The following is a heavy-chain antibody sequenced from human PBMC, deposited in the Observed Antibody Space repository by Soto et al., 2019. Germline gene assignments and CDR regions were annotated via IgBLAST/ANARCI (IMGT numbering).Heavy chain of an antibody. CDR2: IYYSGRT. CDR1: GGSISGDY. Sequence: PSETLSLTCTVSGGSISGDYWGWIRQPPGKGLEWIATIYYSGRTFYNPSLESRVTIYVDTSRDQFSLKLTSVTAADTAVYYCAGLPRTTTPSFETDFWGQGTLVTVSS. J-gene: IGHJ4*02. V-gene: IGHV4-39*01. CDR3: AGLPRTTTPSFETDF. D-gene: IGHD1-1*01.